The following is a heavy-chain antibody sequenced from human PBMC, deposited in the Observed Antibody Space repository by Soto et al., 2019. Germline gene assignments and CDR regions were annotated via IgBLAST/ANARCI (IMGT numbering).Heavy chain of an antibody. V-gene: IGHV4-39*01. CDR1: GDSVSSSPYY. CDR3: ASPLRVTTYRVVLMTGSDT. CDR2: IYYTGRT. D-gene: IGHD3-22*01. Sequence: QVHLEQSGPGLVRPSETLSLTCTVSGDSVSSSPYYWGWIRQPPGKGLEWIGNIYYTGRTYYNPSLESRVTISADTSKNQFSLNLTSVTAADTAVYYCASPLRVTTYRVVLMTGSDTWGQGTMVTVSS. J-gene: IGHJ3*02.